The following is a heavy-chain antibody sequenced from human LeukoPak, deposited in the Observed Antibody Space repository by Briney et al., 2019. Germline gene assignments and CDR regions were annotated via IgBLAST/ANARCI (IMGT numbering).Heavy chain of an antibody. Sequence: TSETLSLTCTVSGGSIGSYYWSWIRQPPGKGLEWIGYNYYSGSTNYNPSLKSRVTISIDTSKNQFSLKLSSVSAADTAVYYCAKTDLPYYYGSGTTWGQGTLVTVSS. CDR1: GGSIGSYY. V-gene: IGHV4-59*01. CDR2: NYYSGST. J-gene: IGHJ4*02. CDR3: AKTDLPYYYGSGTT. D-gene: IGHD3-10*01.